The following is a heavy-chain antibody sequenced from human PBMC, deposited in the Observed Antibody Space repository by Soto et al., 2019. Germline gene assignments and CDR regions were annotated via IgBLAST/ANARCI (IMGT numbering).Heavy chain of an antibody. CDR2: INHSGST. CDR1: GGSFSGYY. CDR3: ARLTGKYYYYYYGMDV. V-gene: IGHV4-34*01. Sequence: PSETLSLTCAVYGGSFSGYYWSWIRQPPGKGLGWIGEINHSGSTNYNPSLKSRVTISVDTSKNQFSLKLSSVTAADTAVYYCARLTGKYYYYYYGMDVWGQGTTVTVSS. J-gene: IGHJ6*02. D-gene: IGHD3-9*01.